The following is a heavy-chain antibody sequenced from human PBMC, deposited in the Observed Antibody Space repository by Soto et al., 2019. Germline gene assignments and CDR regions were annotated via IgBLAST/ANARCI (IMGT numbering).Heavy chain of an antibody. V-gene: IGHV3-74*01. D-gene: IGHD2-15*01. CDR2: INSDGSST. CDR1: GFTFSTYW. J-gene: IGHJ4*02. Sequence: VQLVESGGGLVQPGGSLRLSCAATGFTFSTYWMHWVRQAPGKGLVWVSRINSDGSSTNYADSVKGRFTISRDNAENPLDLEINNLRAEDTAVYYCARDYYTRLGNCSGGGCPLDYWGQGTLVTVSS. CDR3: ARDYYTRLGNCSGGGCPLDY.